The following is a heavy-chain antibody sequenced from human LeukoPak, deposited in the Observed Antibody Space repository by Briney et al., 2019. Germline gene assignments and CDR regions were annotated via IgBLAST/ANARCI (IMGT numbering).Heavy chain of an antibody. CDR3: LTSSFDH. J-gene: IGHJ4*02. CDR1: GFTFSSYA. V-gene: IGHV3-23*01. Sequence: GGALRLSCAASGFTFSSYAMSWVRQAPGKGLEWVPPISGSGDRTSYADSVKGRFTISRENSKNTLYLQMNSLRAEDTAVYYCLTSSFDHWGQGTLVTVSS. CDR2: ISGSGDRT.